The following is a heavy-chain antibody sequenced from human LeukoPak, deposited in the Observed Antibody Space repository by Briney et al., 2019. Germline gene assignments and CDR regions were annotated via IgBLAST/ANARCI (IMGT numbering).Heavy chain of an antibody. V-gene: IGHV3-30-3*01. D-gene: IGHD5-12*01. Sequence: PGRSLRLSCAAPGFTFSSYAMHWVRQAPGKGLKWVAVISYDGSNKYYADSVKGRFTISRDNSKNTLYLQMNSLRAEDTAVYYCAREVPTSGYDSAYYFDYWGQGTLVTVSS. CDR1: GFTFSSYA. CDR3: AREVPTSGYDSAYYFDY. J-gene: IGHJ4*02. CDR2: ISYDGSNK.